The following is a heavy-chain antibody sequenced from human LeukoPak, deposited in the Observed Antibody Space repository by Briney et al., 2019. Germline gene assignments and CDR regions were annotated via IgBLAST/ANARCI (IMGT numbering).Heavy chain of an antibody. D-gene: IGHD6-13*01. CDR1: GGTFSSYA. J-gene: IGHJ4*02. CDR2: INPNSGGT. CDR3: ARVAAAAGAFRLGY. V-gene: IGHV1-2*06. Sequence: ASVKVSCKASGGTFSSYAISWVRQAPGQGLEWMGRINPNSGGTNYAQKFQGRVTMTRDTSISTAYMELSRLRSDDTAVYHCARVAAAAGAFRLGYWGQGTLVTVSS.